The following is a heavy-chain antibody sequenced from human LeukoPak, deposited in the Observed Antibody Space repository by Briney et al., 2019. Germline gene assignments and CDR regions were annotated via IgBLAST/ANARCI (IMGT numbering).Heavy chain of an antibody. CDR2: IRYDGSNN. J-gene: IGHJ4*02. CDR3: AKDSEWVGYCSSTSCSLDY. Sequence: PGGSLRLSCAASGFTFSSYGMHWVRQAPGKGLEWVAFIRYDGSNNYYADSVKGRFTISRDNSKNTLYLQMNSLRAEDTAVYYCAKDSEWVGYCSSTSCSLDYWGQGTLVTVSS. D-gene: IGHD2-2*01. V-gene: IGHV3-30*02. CDR1: GFTFSSYG.